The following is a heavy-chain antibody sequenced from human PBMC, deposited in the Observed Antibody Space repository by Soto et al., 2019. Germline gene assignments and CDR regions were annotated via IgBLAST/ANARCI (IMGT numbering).Heavy chain of an antibody. Sequence: EVQLVESGGGLGQPGRSLRLSCVASGFTFDDYAMHWVRQAPGRGLEWVAGINWNSLSIDYADSVKGRFTISRDKAKKSIFLQLNNLTTEDTALYYCAKDRRAMNWYFDLWGRGTRVTVSS. V-gene: IGHV3-9*01. CDR3: AKDRRAMNWYFDL. J-gene: IGHJ2*01. CDR2: INWNSLSI. CDR1: GFTFDDYA.